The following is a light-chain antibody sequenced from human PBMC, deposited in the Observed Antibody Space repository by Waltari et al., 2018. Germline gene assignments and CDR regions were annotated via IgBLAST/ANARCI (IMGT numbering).Light chain of an antibody. CDR3: QQSYSTPRT. Sequence: DIQMTQSPSSLSASVGDRVTITCRASQTISGYLNWYQQKPGKAPKLRMYAASSLQSGVPSRFRGSGSGTDFTLTISSLQPEDVATYYCQQSYSTPRTFGQGTKVEIK. CDR2: AAS. CDR1: QTISGY. V-gene: IGKV1-39*01. J-gene: IGKJ1*01.